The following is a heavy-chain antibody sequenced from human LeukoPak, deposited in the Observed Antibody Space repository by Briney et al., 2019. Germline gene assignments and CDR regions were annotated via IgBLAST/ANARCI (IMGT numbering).Heavy chain of an antibody. J-gene: IGHJ4*02. CDR3: ARDVITMIVSPGFDY. CDR1: GFTFDDYA. D-gene: IGHD3-22*01. V-gene: IGHV3-9*01. Sequence: GGSLRLSCAASGFTFDDYAMHWVRQAPGKGLEWVSGISWNSGSIGYADSVKGRFTISRDNAKNSLYLQMNSLRAEDTALYYCARDVITMIVSPGFDYWGQGTLVTVSS. CDR2: ISWNSGSI.